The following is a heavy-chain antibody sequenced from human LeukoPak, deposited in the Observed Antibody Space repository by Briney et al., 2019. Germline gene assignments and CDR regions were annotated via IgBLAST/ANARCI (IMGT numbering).Heavy chain of an antibody. D-gene: IGHD6-13*01. V-gene: IGHV3-23*01. J-gene: IGHJ4*02. Sequence: GGSLRLSCVASGFTFNIYGMSWVRQAPGKGLEWVSSVGGGNDIHYADSVKGRFTGSRDNSKNTLFLQMNSLRAEDTAVYSCAKGYSTTYYYFDSWGQGTLVTVSS. CDR2: VGGGNDI. CDR3: AKGYSTTYYYFDS. CDR1: GFTFNIYG.